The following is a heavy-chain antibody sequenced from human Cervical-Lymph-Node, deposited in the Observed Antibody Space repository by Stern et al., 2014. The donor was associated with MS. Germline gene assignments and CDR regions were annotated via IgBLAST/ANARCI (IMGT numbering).Heavy chain of an antibody. J-gene: IGHJ4*02. V-gene: IGHV5-51*07. Sequence: EVQLLESGAEMKKPGESLKISCKGSGYSFTLYWIGWVHQMPGKGLEWMGIIYPGDSDTRYSRSFQGQVTISADKSISTAYMQWSSLKASDTAMYYCAALVRGSYFYWGQGTLVTVSS. D-gene: IGHD1-26*01. CDR3: AALVRGSYFY. CDR1: GYSFTLYW. CDR2: IYPGDSDT.